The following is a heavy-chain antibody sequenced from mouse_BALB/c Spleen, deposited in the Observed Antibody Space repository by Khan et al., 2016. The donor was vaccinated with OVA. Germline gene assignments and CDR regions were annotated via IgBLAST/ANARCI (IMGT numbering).Heavy chain of an antibody. CDR3: TRDRIDY. V-gene: IGHV1-7*01. CDR1: GYTFTTYW. Sequence: QLSGAELAKPGASVKMSCKASGYTFTTYWMHWVKQRPGQGLEWIGYINPTSGYTDYNEKFKDRATLSADKSSSTAYMQLSSLTSEDSAVYYCTRDRIDYGGQGTTLTVSS. J-gene: IGHJ2*01. CDR2: INPTSGYT.